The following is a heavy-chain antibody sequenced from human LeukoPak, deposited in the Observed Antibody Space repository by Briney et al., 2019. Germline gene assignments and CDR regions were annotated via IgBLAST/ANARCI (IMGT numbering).Heavy chain of an antibody. CDR2: ISGSGSGT. CDR1: GFTFSSYA. V-gene: IGHV3-23*01. D-gene: IGHD3-22*01. CDR3: ARDARTVGITMIVVGFDY. J-gene: IGHJ4*02. Sequence: GGSLRLSCAVSGFTFSSYAMTWVRQAPGKGLEWVSVISGSGSGTNHADSVKGRFTISRDNSKNTLYLQMNSLRAEDTAVYYCARDARTVGITMIVVGFDYWGQGTLVTVSS.